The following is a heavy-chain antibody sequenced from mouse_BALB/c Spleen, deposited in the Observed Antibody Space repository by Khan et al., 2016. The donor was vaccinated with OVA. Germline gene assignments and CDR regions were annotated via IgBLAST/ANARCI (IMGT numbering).Heavy chain of an antibody. Sequence: VQLVETGPGLVAPSQSLSITCTVSGFSLTSYGVSWVRQPPGKGLEWLGVIWGDGNTNFHSALRSRLSISQDNSTSQVFFKLNSIQTDDTATYYCAKDRGYYAVDYWGQGTSVTVSA. J-gene: IGHJ4*01. V-gene: IGHV2-3*01. CDR1: GFSLTSYG. CDR3: AKDRGYYAVDY. CDR2: IWGDGNT.